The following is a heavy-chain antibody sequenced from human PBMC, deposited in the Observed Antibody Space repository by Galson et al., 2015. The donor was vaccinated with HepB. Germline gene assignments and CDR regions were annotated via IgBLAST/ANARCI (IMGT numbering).Heavy chain of an antibody. D-gene: IGHD1-26*01. CDR3: ARGGDYSGSYY. CDR2: MNPNRGDT. V-gene: IGHV1-8*01. CDR1: GYTFTSYD. Sequence: SVKVSCKASGYTFTSYDINWVRQATGQGLEWMGWMNPNRGDTGYAQKFQGRVTMTRNTSISTAYMELSSLRSEDTAVYYCARGGDYSGSYYWGQGTLVAVSS. J-gene: IGHJ4*02.